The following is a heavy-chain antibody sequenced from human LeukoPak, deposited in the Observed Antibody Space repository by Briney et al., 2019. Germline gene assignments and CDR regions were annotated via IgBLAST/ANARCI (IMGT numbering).Heavy chain of an antibody. V-gene: IGHV3-66*04. CDR1: GFTFSSNY. D-gene: IGHD5-18*01. Sequence: PGGSLRLSCAASGFTFSSNYMSWVRRAPGKGLEWVSVIYSGGSTYYADSVKGRFTISRDNSKNTLYLQMNSLRAEDTAVYYCARQPVGTAMGDFDYWGQGTLVTVSS. J-gene: IGHJ4*02. CDR2: IYSGGST. CDR3: ARQPVGTAMGDFDY.